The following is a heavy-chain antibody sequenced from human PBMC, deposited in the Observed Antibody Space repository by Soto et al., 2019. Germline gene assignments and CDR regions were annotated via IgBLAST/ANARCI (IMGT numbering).Heavy chain of an antibody. CDR1: GYTFTGDY. CDR3: ARDARDYYYGMDV. J-gene: IGHJ6*02. CDR2: INPNSGGT. V-gene: IGHV1-2*02. Sequence: ASLKGSCKASGYTFTGDYMHCVRQAPGQGLEWMGWINPNSGGTNYAQKFQGRVTMTRDTSISTAYMELSRLRSDDTAVYYCARDARDYYYGMDVWGQGTTVTVSS.